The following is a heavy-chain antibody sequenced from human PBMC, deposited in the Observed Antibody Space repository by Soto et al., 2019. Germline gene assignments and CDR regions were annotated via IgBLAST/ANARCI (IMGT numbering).Heavy chain of an antibody. Sequence: GGSLRLSCAASGFTFSIYWMHWVRQAPGKGLVWVSRMNSDGSSTSYADSVKGRFTITRDNDKNTLYLQMNSLRAEDTAVYYCTSLTSWGQGTLVTVSS. J-gene: IGHJ5*02. CDR1: GFTFSIYW. CDR2: MNSDGSST. V-gene: IGHV3-74*01. CDR3: TSLTS. D-gene: IGHD3-9*01.